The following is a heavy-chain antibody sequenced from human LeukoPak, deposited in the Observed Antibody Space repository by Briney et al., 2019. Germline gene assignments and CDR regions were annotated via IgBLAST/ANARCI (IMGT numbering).Heavy chain of an antibody. CDR2: ISGSGGST. D-gene: IGHD5-18*01. CDR3: AKDRTSRGYSYGRTFDY. Sequence: GGSLRLSCAASGFTFSSYAMSWVRQAPGKGLEWVSAISGSGGSTYYADSVKGRFTISRDNSKNTLYLQMNSLRAEDTAVYYCAKDRTSRGYSYGRTFDYWGQGTLVTVSS. J-gene: IGHJ4*02. V-gene: IGHV3-23*01. CDR1: GFTFSSYA.